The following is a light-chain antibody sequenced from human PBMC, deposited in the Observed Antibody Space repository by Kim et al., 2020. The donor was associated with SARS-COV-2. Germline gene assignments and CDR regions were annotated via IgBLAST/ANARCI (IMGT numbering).Light chain of an antibody. J-gene: IGLJ3*02. CDR2: KDS. CDR1: ALPKQY. CDR3: QSADSSGTWV. V-gene: IGLV3-25*03. Sequence: SSELRQPPSVSVSPGQTARITCSGDALPKQYTYWYQQKPGQAPALVIYKDSERPSGIPARFYGSSSGTTVTLTISGVQAEDEADYYCQSADSSGTWVFGGGTQLTVL.